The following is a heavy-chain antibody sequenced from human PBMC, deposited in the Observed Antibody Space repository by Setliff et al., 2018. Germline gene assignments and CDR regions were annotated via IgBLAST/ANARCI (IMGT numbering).Heavy chain of an antibody. D-gene: IGHD3-3*01. J-gene: IGHJ4*02. CDR1: GYTFTSYS. CDR2: ISDYSGDT. Sequence: ASVKVSCKASGYTFTSYSITWVRQAPGRGLEWLGWISDYSGDTSYAQKFQDRVTLTTDTSTSTAYMEMRSLTSDDTAVYYCARVTGVTTCGVIIKDFEFWGQGTLVTSPQ. CDR3: ARVTGVTTCGVIIKDFEF. V-gene: IGHV1-18*01.